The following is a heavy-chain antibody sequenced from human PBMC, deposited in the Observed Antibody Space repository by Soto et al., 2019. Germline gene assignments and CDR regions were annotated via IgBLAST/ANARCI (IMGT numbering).Heavy chain of an antibody. J-gene: IGHJ4*02. CDR2: ISYDGSNK. D-gene: IGHD5-12*01. Sequence: PGGSLRLSCAASGFTFSSYAMHWVRQAPGKGLEWVAVISYDGSNKYYADSVKGRFTISRDNSKNMLYLQMNSLRAEDTTVYYCARGGKDGYNYDYFFDYWGQGTLVTVSS. CDR1: GFTFSSYA. CDR3: ARGGKDGYNYDYFFDY. V-gene: IGHV3-30-3*01.